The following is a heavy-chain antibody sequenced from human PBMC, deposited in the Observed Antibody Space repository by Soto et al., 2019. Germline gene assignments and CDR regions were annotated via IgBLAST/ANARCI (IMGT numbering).Heavy chain of an antibody. D-gene: IGHD2-15*01. CDR2: IYYRGTT. Sequence: SETLSLTCTVSGGSVNSGGYYWSWIRQHPGKGLEWIGYIYYRGTTYYNASLKSRVTISLDTSKNQFSLQLSSVTAADTAVYYCARDGPGGSGLFDPWGQGTLVTVSS. CDR1: GGSVNSGGYY. V-gene: IGHV4-31*03. J-gene: IGHJ5*02. CDR3: ARDGPGGSGLFDP.